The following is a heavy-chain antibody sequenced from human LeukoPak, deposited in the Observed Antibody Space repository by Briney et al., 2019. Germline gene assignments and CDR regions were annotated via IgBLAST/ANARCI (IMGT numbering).Heavy chain of an antibody. Sequence: GGSLRLSCAASGFTFISYAMSWVRQAPGKGVEGVSVMSGSGNSTFYADSVKGRFTISRDNSKNTLYLQMNSLRVEDTAIYCCAKDQEYTYNAARGFFDYWGQGTLVTVSS. CDR1: GFTFISYA. CDR2: MSGSGNST. J-gene: IGHJ4*02. CDR3: AKDQEYTYNAARGFFDY. V-gene: IGHV3-23*01. D-gene: IGHD3-10*01.